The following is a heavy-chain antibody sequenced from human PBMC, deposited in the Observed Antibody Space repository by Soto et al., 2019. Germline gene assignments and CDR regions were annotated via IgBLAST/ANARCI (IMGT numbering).Heavy chain of an antibody. CDR3: AKGATMVRGVKYYYYGMDV. Sequence: HPGGSLRLSCAASGFTFSSYAMSWVRQAPGKGLEWVSAISGSGGSTYYADSVKGRFTISRDNSKNTLYLQMNSLRAEDTAVYYCAKGATMVRGVKYYYYGMDVWGQGTTVTVSS. V-gene: IGHV3-23*01. CDR2: ISGSGGST. D-gene: IGHD3-10*01. CDR1: GFTFSSYA. J-gene: IGHJ6*02.